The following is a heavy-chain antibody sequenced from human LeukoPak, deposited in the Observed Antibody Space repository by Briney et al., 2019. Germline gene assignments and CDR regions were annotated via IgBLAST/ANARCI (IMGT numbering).Heavy chain of an antibody. D-gene: IGHD2-2*01. Sequence: SETLSLTCAVSGDSISSNKWWSWVRQPPGKGLEWIGEIYHSGRTNYNPSLKSRATLSVDKSKNQLSLKLNSVTAADTAVYYCVSSTGREFIYGDYWGQGTLVTVSS. J-gene: IGHJ4*02. CDR1: GDSISSNKW. V-gene: IGHV4-4*02. CDR3: VSSTGREFIYGDY. CDR2: IYHSGRT.